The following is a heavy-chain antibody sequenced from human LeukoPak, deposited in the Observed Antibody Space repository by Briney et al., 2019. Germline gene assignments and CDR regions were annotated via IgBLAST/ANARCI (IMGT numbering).Heavy chain of an antibody. V-gene: IGHV3-64*01. D-gene: IGHD2-15*01. Sequence: GGSLRLSCAASGFSFSNYVMHWVRQAPGKGLEYVSAIMPNGETRGYANSMKGRFTISRDNSKNTLYLQMGSLRAEDMAVYYCARDRDGGFAFDIWGQGTLVTVSS. CDR2: IMPNGETR. CDR1: GFSFSNYV. J-gene: IGHJ3*02. CDR3: ARDRDGGFAFDI.